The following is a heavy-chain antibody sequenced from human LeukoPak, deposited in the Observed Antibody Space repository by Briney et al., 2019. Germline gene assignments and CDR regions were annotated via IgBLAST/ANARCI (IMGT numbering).Heavy chain of an antibody. J-gene: IGHJ6*02. Sequence: SETLSLTCTVSGGSISHYYWSWIRQPPGKGLEWIGYIYYSGSTNYNPSLKSRVTISVDTSKNQFSLKLNSVTAADTAVYYCAREDPRTKVPEGMDVWGQGTTVTVSS. CDR3: AREDPRTKVPEGMDV. CDR2: IYYSGST. CDR1: GGSISHYY. V-gene: IGHV4-59*01. D-gene: IGHD4/OR15-4a*01.